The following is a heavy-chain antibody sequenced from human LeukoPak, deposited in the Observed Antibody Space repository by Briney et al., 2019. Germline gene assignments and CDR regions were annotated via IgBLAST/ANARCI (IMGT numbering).Heavy chain of an antibody. J-gene: IGHJ6*03. CDR2: IIPIFGTV. CDR3: ARSLFRFLEWSYRSYYYYYMDV. D-gene: IGHD3-3*01. Sequence: SVKVSCKASGYTFTSYGISWVRQAPGQGLEWMGGIIPIFGTVNYAQKFQGRVTITADKSTSTAYMELSSLRSEDTAVYCCARSLFRFLEWSYRSYYYYYMDVWGKGTTVTVSS. V-gene: IGHV1-69*06. CDR1: GYTFTSYG.